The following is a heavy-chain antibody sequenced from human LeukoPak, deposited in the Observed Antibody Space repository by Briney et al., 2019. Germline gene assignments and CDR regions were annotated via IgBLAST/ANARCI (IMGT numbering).Heavy chain of an antibody. CDR2: ISGSGGGI. CDR1: GFTFGSYA. Sequence: QSGGSLRLSCAASGFTFGSYAMSWVRRAPGKGLEWVSGISGSGGGIYYADSAQGRFTISRDNSKNTLYLQMNSLRAEDTAVYYCAKSNLRSYGDYGAQGAFEYWGQGTLVTVSS. D-gene: IGHD4-17*01. V-gene: IGHV3-23*01. CDR3: AKSNLRSYGDYGAQGAFEY. J-gene: IGHJ4*02.